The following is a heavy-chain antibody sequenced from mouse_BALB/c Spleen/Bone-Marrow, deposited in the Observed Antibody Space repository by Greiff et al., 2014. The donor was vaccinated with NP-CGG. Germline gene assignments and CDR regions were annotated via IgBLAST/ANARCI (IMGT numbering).Heavy chain of an antibody. CDR3: ARYGNYFDY. V-gene: IGHV3-5*02. D-gene: IGHD2-1*01. CDR1: GISITTGNYR. Sequence: EVQLQQSGPGLVKPSQTVSLTCTVTGISITTGNYRWSWIRQFPGNKLEWIGYIYYSGTITYDPSLTSQTTITRDTSKNQFFLEMNSLTAEDTATYYCARYGNYFDYWGQGTTLTVSS. CDR2: IYYSGTI. J-gene: IGHJ2*01.